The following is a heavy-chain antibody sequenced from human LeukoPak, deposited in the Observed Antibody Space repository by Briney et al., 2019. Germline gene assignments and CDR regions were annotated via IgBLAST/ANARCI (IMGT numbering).Heavy chain of an antibody. J-gene: IGHJ4*02. CDR1: GFTFSSYS. Sequence: GGSLRLSCAASGFTFSSYSMNWVRQAPGKGLEWVSSISSSSSYIHYADSVKGRFTISRDNAKNSLYLQMNSLRAEDTAVYYCARDPAYCGGDCYSDWGQGTLVTVSS. D-gene: IGHD2-21*02. CDR3: ARDPAYCGGDCYSD. V-gene: IGHV3-21*01. CDR2: ISSSSSYI.